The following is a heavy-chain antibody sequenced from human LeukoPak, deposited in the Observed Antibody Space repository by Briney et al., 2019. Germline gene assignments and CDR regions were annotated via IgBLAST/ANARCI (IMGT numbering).Heavy chain of an antibody. V-gene: IGHV3-7*03. CDR2: VNEDGSAK. Sequence: PGGSLRLSCVVSGLTFSNYWMIWVRQAPGKGLESVAIVNEDGSAKYYLDSVKGRFTISRDNSKNTLYLQMNSLRAEDTAVYYCAPLGCGGSCYRFDYWGQGTLVTVSS. J-gene: IGHJ4*02. D-gene: IGHD2-15*01. CDR3: APLGCGGSCYRFDY. CDR1: GLTFSNYW.